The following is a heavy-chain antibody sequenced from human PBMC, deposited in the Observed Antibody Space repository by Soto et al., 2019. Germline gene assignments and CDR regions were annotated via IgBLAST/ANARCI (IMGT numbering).Heavy chain of an antibody. J-gene: IGHJ5*02. CDR2: ISAYNGNT. D-gene: IGHD2-15*01. V-gene: IGHV1-18*01. CDR3: ARPQEGWTYNWFDP. CDR1: GYTFTSYG. Sequence: ASVKVSCKASGYTFTSYGISWVRQAPGQGLEWMGWISAYNGNTNYAQKLQGRVTMTTDTSTSTAYMELRSLRSDDTAVYYCARPQEGWTYNWFDPWGQGTLVTVSS.